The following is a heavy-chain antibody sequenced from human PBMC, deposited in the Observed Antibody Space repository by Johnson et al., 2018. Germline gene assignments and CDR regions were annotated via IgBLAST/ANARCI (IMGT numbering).Heavy chain of an antibody. D-gene: IGHD3-22*01. Sequence: QVQLQQWGAGLLKSSETLSLTCVVYGGSFSGYYWSWIRQPPGKGLEWIGEINHSGSTNYNPSLKSRGTISVDTSKNQFSLKLSSVTAADTAVYYCARGGVYYDSSGYDDAFDIWGQGTMVTVSS. J-gene: IGHJ3*02. CDR2: INHSGST. CDR1: GGSFSGYY. CDR3: ARGGVYYDSSGYDDAFDI. V-gene: IGHV4-34*01.